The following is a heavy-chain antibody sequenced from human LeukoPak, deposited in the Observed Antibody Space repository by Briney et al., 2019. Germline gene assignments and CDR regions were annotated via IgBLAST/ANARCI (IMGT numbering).Heavy chain of an antibody. CDR2: INPNSGGT. Sequence: ASVKVSCKASGYTFTGYYMHRVRQAPGQGLEWMGWINPNSGGTNYAQKFQGRVTMTRDTSISTAYMELSRLRSDDTAVYYCARDEYYDFWSGYYSRFDPWGQGTLVTVSS. D-gene: IGHD3-3*01. CDR3: ARDEYYDFWSGYYSRFDP. V-gene: IGHV1-2*02. J-gene: IGHJ5*02. CDR1: GYTFTGYY.